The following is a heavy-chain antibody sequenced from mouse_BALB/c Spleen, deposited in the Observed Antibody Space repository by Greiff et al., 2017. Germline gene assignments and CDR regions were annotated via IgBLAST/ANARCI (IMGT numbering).Heavy chain of an antibody. Sequence: EVQLHQSGPELMKPGASVKISCKASGYSFTSYYMHWVKQSHGKSLEWIGYIDPFNGGTSYNQKFKGKATLTVDKSSSTAYMHLSSLTSEDSAVYYCAREDYGNYGMDYWGQGTSVTVSS. V-gene: IGHV1S135*01. D-gene: IGHD2-1*01. CDR1: GYSFTSYY. CDR3: AREDYGNYGMDY. J-gene: IGHJ4*01. CDR2: IDPFNGGT.